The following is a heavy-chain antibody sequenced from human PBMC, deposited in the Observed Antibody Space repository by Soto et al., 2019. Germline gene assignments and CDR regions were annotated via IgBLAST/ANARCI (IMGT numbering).Heavy chain of an antibody. CDR1: GYTFTSYA. D-gene: IGHD1-26*01. CDR2: INAGNGNT. Sequence: GASVKVSCKASGYTFTSYAMHWARQAPGQRLEWMGWINAGNGNTKYSQKFQGRVTITRDTSASTAYMELSSLRSEDTAVYYCARDDRSPGVGLIDYWGRGTLVTVSS. J-gene: IGHJ4*02. CDR3: ARDDRSPGVGLIDY. V-gene: IGHV1-3*01.